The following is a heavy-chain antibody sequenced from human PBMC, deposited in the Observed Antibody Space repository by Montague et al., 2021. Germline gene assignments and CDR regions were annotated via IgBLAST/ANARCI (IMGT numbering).Heavy chain of an antibody. CDR3: ARARAEWAAFDI. Sequence: SETLSLTCAVYGGSFSGYCWTWIRQPPGTGLGWIWEISHSRSTNDNPSLKSRLTISLDTSTTQFSLNLSSVTAADTAVYYCARARAEWAAFDIWGQGTMVTVSS. CDR1: GGSFSGYC. D-gene: IGHD1-14*01. J-gene: IGHJ3*02. V-gene: IGHV4-34*01. CDR2: ISHSRST.